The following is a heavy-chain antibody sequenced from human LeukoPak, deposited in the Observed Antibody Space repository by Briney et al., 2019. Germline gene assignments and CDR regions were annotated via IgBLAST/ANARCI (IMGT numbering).Heavy chain of an antibody. Sequence: GGSLRLSCAASGFTFSSYAMSWVRQAPGKGLEWVSAISGSGGSTYYADSVKGRFTISRDNSKNTLYLQMNSLRAEDTAVYYCAKDPHYSTVVTPHGVDYWGQGTLVTVSS. J-gene: IGHJ4*02. D-gene: IGHD4-23*01. CDR1: GFTFSSYA. CDR3: AKDPHYSTVVTPHGVDY. CDR2: ISGSGGST. V-gene: IGHV3-23*01.